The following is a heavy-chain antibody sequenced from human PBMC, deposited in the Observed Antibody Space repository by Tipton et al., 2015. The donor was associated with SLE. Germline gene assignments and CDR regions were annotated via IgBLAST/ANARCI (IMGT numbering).Heavy chain of an antibody. CDR2: IVPLFGTT. CDR1: GGTFTNYA. D-gene: IGHD2-2*01. V-gene: IGHV1-69*06. CDR3: SAASSPRDYYMDV. J-gene: IGHJ6*03. Sequence: QSGAEVKKPGSSVRVSCKTSGGTFTNYAFNWVRQAPGQGLEWVGKIVPLFGTTDYAPNFQGRVTFTAGKSTKTAYMEVSSLTSADSAVYYCSAASSPRDYYMDVWGKGTAVSVSS.